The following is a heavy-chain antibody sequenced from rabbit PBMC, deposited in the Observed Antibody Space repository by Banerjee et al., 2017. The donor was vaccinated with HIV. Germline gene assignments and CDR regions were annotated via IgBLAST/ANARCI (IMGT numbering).Heavy chain of an antibody. Sequence: QEQLEESGGDLVKPEGSLTLTCTASGFSFSRNYYICWVRQAPGKGLEWIACIYAGDGSTDYARWAKGRFTISKTSSTTVTVQMTSLTAADTATYFCARGRAGYAGYGYALWGPGTLVTVS. V-gene: IGHV1S45*01. CDR3: ARGRAGYAGYGYAL. J-gene: IGHJ4*01. CDR1: GFSFSRNYY. CDR2: IYAGDGST. D-gene: IGHD6-1*01.